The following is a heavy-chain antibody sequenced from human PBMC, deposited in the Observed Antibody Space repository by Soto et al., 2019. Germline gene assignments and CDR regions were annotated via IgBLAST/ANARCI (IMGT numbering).Heavy chain of an antibody. V-gene: IGHV3-9*01. CDR3: VRSKGGYSYGTPFDY. CDR2: ISWNSGNI. CDR1: GFTFDDYA. J-gene: IGHJ4*02. D-gene: IGHD5-18*01. Sequence: EVQLEESGGALVQPGRSLRPSCAASGFTFDDYAMYWVRQVLGKGLEWVSSISWNSGNIGYADSVKGRFTTSRDNAENSLYLQRNSLRPEDTALYYCVRSKGGYSYGTPFDYWGQGTLVTLSS.